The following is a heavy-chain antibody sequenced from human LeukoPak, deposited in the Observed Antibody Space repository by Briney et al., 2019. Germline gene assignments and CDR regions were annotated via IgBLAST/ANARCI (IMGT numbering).Heavy chain of an antibody. CDR2: IKQDGSEK. CDR3: ARDSFVVAGTGVDY. D-gene: IGHD6-19*01. V-gene: IGHV3-7*03. J-gene: IGHJ4*02. Sequence: GGSLRLSCAASGFTFSSYWMSWVRQAPGKGLEWVANIKQDGSEKYYVDSVKGRFTISRDNAKNSLYQQMNSLRAEDTAVYYCARDSFVVAGTGVDYWGQGTLVTVSS. CDR1: GFTFSSYW.